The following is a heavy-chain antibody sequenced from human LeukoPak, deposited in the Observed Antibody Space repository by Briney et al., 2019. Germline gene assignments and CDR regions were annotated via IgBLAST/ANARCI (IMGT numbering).Heavy chain of an antibody. CDR2: ISYDGSNK. V-gene: IGHV3-30-3*01. CDR3: ARGRYSYGYGFLDY. D-gene: IGHD5-18*01. Sequence: PGGSLRLSCAASRFTFSSYAMHWVRQAPGKGLEWVAVISYDGSNKYYADSVKGRFTISRDNSKNTLYLQMNSLRAEDTAVYYCARGRYSYGYGFLDYWGQGTLVTVSS. CDR1: RFTFSSYA. J-gene: IGHJ4*02.